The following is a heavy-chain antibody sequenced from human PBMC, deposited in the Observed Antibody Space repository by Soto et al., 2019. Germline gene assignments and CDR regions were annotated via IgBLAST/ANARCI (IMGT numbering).Heavy chain of an antibody. V-gene: IGHV4-59*01. CDR2: IYYSGST. J-gene: IGHJ4*02. CDR1: GGSISSYY. D-gene: IGHD4-17*01. Sequence: SETLSLTCTVSGGSISSYYWSWIRQPPGKGLEWIGYIYYSGSTNYNPSLKSRVTISVDTSKNQFCLKLSSVTAADTAVYYCARRYGASFDYWGQGTLVTVSS. CDR3: ARRYGASFDY.